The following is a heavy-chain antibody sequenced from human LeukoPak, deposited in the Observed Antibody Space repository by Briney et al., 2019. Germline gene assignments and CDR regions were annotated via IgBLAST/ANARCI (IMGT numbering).Heavy chain of an antibody. J-gene: IGHJ4*02. Sequence: ASVKVSCKASGYTFTSYGISWVRQAPGQGLEWMGWISAYNGNTNYAQKLQGRVTMTTDTSTSTAYMELRSLRAEDTAVYYCARVRCSSTSCYFDYWGQGTLVTVSS. CDR1: GYTFTSYG. D-gene: IGHD2-2*01. V-gene: IGHV1-18*01. CDR3: ARVRCSSTSCYFDY. CDR2: ISAYNGNT.